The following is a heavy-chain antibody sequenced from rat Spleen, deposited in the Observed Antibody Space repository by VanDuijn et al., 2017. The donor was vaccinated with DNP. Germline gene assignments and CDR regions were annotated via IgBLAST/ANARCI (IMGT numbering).Heavy chain of an antibody. CDR2: ISYDGGSN. D-gene: IGHD1-4*01. V-gene: IGHV5-22*01. J-gene: IGHJ2*01. Sequence: EVLLVASGGGLVQPGRSLKLSCAASGFTFSDYYMAWVRQAPTKGLEWVAYISYDGGSNYHGDSVKGRFTISRDIVKNILYLQMNSLRSEDMATYYCARHVLPLRVWDYWGQGVMVTVSS. CDR1: GFTFSDYY. CDR3: ARHVLPLRVWDY.